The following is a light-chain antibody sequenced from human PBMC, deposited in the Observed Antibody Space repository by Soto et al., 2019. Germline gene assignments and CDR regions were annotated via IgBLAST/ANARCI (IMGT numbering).Light chain of an antibody. J-gene: IGKJ1*01. V-gene: IGKV3-20*01. CDR3: QQCGSSPRT. CDR2: GAS. Sequence: GLTQSPAPLSLSPGERATLSCRASQSVSISFLSWYQQKPGQAPRLLIYGASSRATGIPDRFSGSGSGTDFTLTINRLEPEDFAVYYCQQCGSSPRTFGQGTKVDI. CDR1: QSVSISF.